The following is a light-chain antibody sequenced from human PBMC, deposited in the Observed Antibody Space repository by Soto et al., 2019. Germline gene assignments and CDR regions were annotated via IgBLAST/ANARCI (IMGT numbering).Light chain of an antibody. CDR2: EVS. CDR3: SSYTSSSPYV. J-gene: IGLJ1*01. V-gene: IGLV2-18*02. CDR1: SSDVGSYNR. Sequence: QSALTQPPSVSGSPGQSVTISCTGTSSDVGSYNRVSWYQQPPGTAPKLMIYEVSNRPSGVPDRFSGSKSGNTASLTISGLQAEVEADYYCSSYTSSSPYVFGNGTKVTVL.